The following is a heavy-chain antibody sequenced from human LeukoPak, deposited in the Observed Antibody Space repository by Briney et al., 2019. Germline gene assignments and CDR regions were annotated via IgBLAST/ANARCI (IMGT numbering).Heavy chain of an antibody. D-gene: IGHD3-3*01. Sequence: GGSLTLSCAASGVTFSIYAMIGVRHPPGKGLEECSAISGSGGSTYYADSVKGRFTISRDNSKNPLYLQMNSLRGEDSAVHCVANGDRGHNRFDPWRQGPLVTVSS. J-gene: IGHJ5*02. CDR2: ISGSGGST. CDR1: GVTFSIYA. V-gene: IGHV3-23*01. CDR3: ANGDRGHNRFDP.